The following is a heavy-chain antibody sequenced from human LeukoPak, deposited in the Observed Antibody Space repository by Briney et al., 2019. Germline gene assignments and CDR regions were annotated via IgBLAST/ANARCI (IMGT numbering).Heavy chain of an antibody. CDR2: ISGSGGST. Sequence: GGSLGLSCAASGFTFSSYAMSWVRQAPGKGLEWVSAISGSGGSTYYADSVKGRFTISRDNSKNTLCLQMNSLRAEDTAVYYCAKIPWTPVAGIFDYWGQGTLVTVSS. D-gene: IGHD6-19*01. CDR1: GFTFSSYA. V-gene: IGHV3-23*01. J-gene: IGHJ4*02. CDR3: AKIPWTPVAGIFDY.